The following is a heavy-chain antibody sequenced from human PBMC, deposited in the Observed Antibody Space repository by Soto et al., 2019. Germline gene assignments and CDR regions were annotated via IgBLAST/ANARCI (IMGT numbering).Heavy chain of an antibody. V-gene: IGHV3-13*01. D-gene: IGHD2-21*02. Sequence: EVQLVESGGGLVQPGGSLRLSCAASGFTFSNYDMHWVRQATGEGLQWVANINVAGNTYYPVSVKGRFTISRENAKNSLYLQINSLRAEDTAVYYCTRTADFTSAFDIWGQGTMVTVSS. J-gene: IGHJ3*02. CDR1: GFTFSNYD. CDR3: TRTADFTSAFDI. CDR2: INVAGNT.